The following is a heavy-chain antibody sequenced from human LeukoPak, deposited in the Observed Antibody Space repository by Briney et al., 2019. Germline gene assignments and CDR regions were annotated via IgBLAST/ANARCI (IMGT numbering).Heavy chain of an antibody. CDR3: ARDAPSYYAGSGKNL. D-gene: IGHD3-10*01. J-gene: IGHJ5*02. V-gene: IGHV1-46*01. CDR1: GYTFTSYY. CDR2: INPSGGST. Sequence: ASVKVSCKASGYTFTSYYMHWVRQAPGQGLEWMGIINPSGGSTSYAQKFQGRVTMTTDTSTSTAYMELRSLRSDDTAVYYCARDAPSYYAGSGKNLWGQGTLVTVSS.